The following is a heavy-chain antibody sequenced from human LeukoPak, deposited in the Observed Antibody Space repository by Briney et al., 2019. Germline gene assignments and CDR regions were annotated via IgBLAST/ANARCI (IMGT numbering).Heavy chain of an antibody. CDR2: ANSDGSSS. Sequence: GGSLRLSCVASGFTFNNYWIHWVRQAPGKGLVWVSRANSDGSSSTYADSVKGRFTISRDNAKNSLYLQMNSLRAEDTAVYYCARDGYYGSGSYYPDAFDIWGQGTMVTVSS. V-gene: IGHV3-74*01. CDR1: GFTFNNYW. CDR3: ARDGYYGSGSYYPDAFDI. D-gene: IGHD3-10*01. J-gene: IGHJ3*02.